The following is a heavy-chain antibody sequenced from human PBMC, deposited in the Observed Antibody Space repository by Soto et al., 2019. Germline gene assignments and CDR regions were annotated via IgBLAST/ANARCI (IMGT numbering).Heavy chain of an antibody. CDR1: GFTFNHYG. J-gene: IGHJ4*02. Sequence: EQLLESGGGLVQPGGSLTLSCAASGFTFNHYGMAWVRQAPGKGLEWVSVISGSGGTTYFADSVRGRFTISRDNSKSTSYLQMNSLRVEDTAIYSCAKVIVLGASTIEFWGPGTLVTVSS. V-gene: IGHV3-23*01. D-gene: IGHD6-6*01. CDR3: AKVIVLGASTIEF. CDR2: ISGSGGTT.